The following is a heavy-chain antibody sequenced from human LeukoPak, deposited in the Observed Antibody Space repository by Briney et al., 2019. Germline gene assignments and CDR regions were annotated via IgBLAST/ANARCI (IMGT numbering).Heavy chain of an antibody. J-gene: IGHJ4*02. Sequence: ASVKVSCKASGYTFTGYYMHWVRQAPGQGLEWMGWINPNSGGTNYAQKFQGRVTMTRDTSISTAYMELSRLRSDDTAVYYCARDRPLDGYNWVAFDYRGQGTLVTVSS. CDR3: ARDRPLDGYNWVAFDY. CDR2: INPNSGGT. D-gene: IGHD5-24*01. V-gene: IGHV1-2*02. CDR1: GYTFTGYY.